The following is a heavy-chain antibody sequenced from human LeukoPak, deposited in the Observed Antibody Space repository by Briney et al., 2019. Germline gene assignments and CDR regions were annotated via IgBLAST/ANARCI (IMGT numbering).Heavy chain of an antibody. V-gene: IGHV3-72*01. D-gene: IGHD3-22*01. CDR3: ATASTDRSGHYWFDS. CDR2: IRHKAKTYTT. J-gene: IGHJ5*01. CDR1: GFTFSSHY. Sequence: PGGSLRLSCAASGFTFSSHYMDWVRQAPGKGLEWVGRIRHKAKTYTTEYAASVKGRFTISRDDLKNSLYLQMNSLETEDTADYYSATASTDRSGHYWFDSWGQGTLVTVSS.